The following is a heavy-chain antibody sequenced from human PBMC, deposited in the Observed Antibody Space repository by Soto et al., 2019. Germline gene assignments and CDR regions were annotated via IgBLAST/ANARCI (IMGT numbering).Heavy chain of an antibody. CDR1: GGSFSGYY. V-gene: IGHV4-34*01. CDR3: ERDGSRRGACCLDPFDI. Sequence: SATLSLTCGCYGGSFSGYYWSWILQPPGKGLEWIGEINHSGSTNYNPSLKSRVTISVDTSKNQFSLKLSSVTAADTAVYYCERDGSRRGACCLDPFDIWGKRTMAT. CDR2: INHSGST. J-gene: IGHJ3*02. D-gene: IGHD2-21*02.